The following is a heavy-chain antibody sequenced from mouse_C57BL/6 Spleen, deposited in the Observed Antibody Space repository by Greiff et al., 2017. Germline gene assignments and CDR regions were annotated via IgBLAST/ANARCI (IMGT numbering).Heavy chain of an antibody. Sequence: EVQRVESEGGLVQPGSSMKLSCTASGFTFSDYYMAWVRQVPEKGLEWVATINYDGSSTYYLDSLKSRFIISRDNAKNILYLQMSSLKSEDTATYYCARDSGNYVDYYAMDYWGQGTSVTVSS. CDR1: GFTFSDYY. D-gene: IGHD2-1*01. J-gene: IGHJ4*01. V-gene: IGHV5-16*01. CDR2: INYDGSST. CDR3: ARDSGNYVDYYAMDY.